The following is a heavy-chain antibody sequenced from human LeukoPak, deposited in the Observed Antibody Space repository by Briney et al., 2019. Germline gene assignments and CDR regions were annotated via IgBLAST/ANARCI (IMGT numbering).Heavy chain of an antibody. CDR1: GGTFSSYA. J-gene: IGHJ4*02. Sequence: SVKVSCKASGGTFSSYAISWVRQAPGQGLEWMGRIIPILGIANYAQKFQGRVTITADKSTSTAYMELSSLRSEDTAVYYCARERVSSLAVAGGGFDYWGQGTLVTVSS. CDR2: IIPILGIA. CDR3: ARERVSSLAVAGGGFDY. V-gene: IGHV1-69*04. D-gene: IGHD6-19*01.